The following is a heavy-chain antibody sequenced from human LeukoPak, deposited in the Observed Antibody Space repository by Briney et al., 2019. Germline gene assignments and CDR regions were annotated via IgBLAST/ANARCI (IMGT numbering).Heavy chain of an antibody. J-gene: IGHJ6*03. CDR3: AKDQHGDYRFTYYYMDV. CDR2: IWYDGSNK. Sequence: GGSLRLACAASGFTFSSVSMNWVRQAPGKGRGWVAVIWYDGSNKFYADSVKGRFTISRDNSKHTLYLQMTSLRAEDTAVYYCAKDQHGDYRFTYYYMDVWGKGTTVTVSS. CDR1: GFTFSSVS. D-gene: IGHD4-17*01. V-gene: IGHV3-33*06.